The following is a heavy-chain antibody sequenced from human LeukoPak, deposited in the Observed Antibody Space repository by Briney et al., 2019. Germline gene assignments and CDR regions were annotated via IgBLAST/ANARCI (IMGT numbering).Heavy chain of an antibody. CDR2: ISYDGSNK. J-gene: IGHJ4*02. CDR1: GFTFSSYG. CDR3: AKPGSVGYGGNGYYFDY. Sequence: GGSLRLSCAASGFTFSSYGMHWVRQAPGKGLEWVAVISYDGSNKYYADSVKGRFTISRDNSKNTLYLQMNSLRAEDTAVYYCAKPGSVGYGGNGYYFDYWGQGTLVTVSS. D-gene: IGHD4-23*01. V-gene: IGHV3-30*18.